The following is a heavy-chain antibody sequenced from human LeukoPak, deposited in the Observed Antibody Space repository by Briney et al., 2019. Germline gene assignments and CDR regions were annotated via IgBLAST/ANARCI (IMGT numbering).Heavy chain of an antibody. CDR2: IYYGRTT. CDR3: VRHDGRGGATMGALDS. Sequence: SETLSLTCTVSAGSITSGSHHWGWLRQSPGRGLEWIGSIYYGRTTYYNPSLNSRVTISVVTSNNQFSLQLNSVTAADTAVYYCVRHDGRGGATMGALDSWGQGSLVTVSS. J-gene: IGHJ4*02. D-gene: IGHD5-12*01. CDR1: AGSITSGSHH. V-gene: IGHV4-39*01.